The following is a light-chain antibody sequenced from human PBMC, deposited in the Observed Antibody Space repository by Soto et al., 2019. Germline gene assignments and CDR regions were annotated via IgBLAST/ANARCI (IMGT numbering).Light chain of an antibody. CDR1: SRDVAGYNY. CDR2: EVS. V-gene: IGLV2-8*01. CDR3: SSYAGSDNFCV. Sequence: QSVLTQPPSASGSPGQSVTISCTGTSRDVAGYNYVSWYQQHPGKAPKLIIYEVSERPSGVPDRFSGSKSGNTASLTVSGLQAEDEADYYCSSYAGSDNFCVFGTGTKLTVL. J-gene: IGLJ1*01.